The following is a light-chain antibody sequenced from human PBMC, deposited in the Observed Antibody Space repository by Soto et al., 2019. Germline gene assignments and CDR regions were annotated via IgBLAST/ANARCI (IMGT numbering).Light chain of an antibody. CDR3: QQSYSTPPWT. V-gene: IGKV1-39*01. J-gene: IGKJ1*01. Sequence: ESQMTQSPSSLSASVGDRVTITCRASQSISSYLNWYQQKPGKAPKLLIYAASSLQSGVPSRFSGSGSGTDFTLTISSLQPEDFATYYCQQSYSTPPWTFGQGTKVDIK. CDR2: AAS. CDR1: QSISSY.